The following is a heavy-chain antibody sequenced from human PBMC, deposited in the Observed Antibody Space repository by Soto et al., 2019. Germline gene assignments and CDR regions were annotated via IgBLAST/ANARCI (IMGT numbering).Heavy chain of an antibody. J-gene: IGHJ4*02. CDR1: GYTFISYW. CDR3: ARGGFGGVAIDY. D-gene: IGHD3-16*01. Sequence: PGESLKISCKASGYTFISYWIGWVRQMPGKGLEWMGIIYPGDSDIRYSPSFQGQVTVSADKSITTAYLQWSSLKASDTAMYFCARGGFGGVAIDYWGQGTLVTVSS. V-gene: IGHV5-51*01. CDR2: IYPGDSDI.